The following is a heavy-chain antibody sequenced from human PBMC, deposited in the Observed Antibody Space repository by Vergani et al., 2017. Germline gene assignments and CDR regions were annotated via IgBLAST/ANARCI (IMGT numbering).Heavy chain of an antibody. CDR2: IITFFGTT. CDR3: AKANPRNSGYDYLYYYHAMDV. D-gene: IGHD5-12*01. CDR1: GGPFKNSA. J-gene: IGHJ6*02. Sequence: QVQLVQSGAEVKKPGSSVKVSCKASGGPFKNSAFSWVRQVPGQGLEWMGRIITFFGTTDYAQKFQGRFTIIADEFTKTVDMQLSNLRSEDTAVYYCAKANPRNSGYDYLYYYHAMDVWGQGTTVTVSS. V-gene: IGHV1-69*13.